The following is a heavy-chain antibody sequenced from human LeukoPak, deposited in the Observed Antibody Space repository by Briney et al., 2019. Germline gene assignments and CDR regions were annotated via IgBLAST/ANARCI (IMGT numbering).Heavy chain of an antibody. D-gene: IGHD1-14*01. Sequence: PSETLSLTCTVSGGSISSGDYYWSWIRQPPGKGLEWIGTIFYSGSTYYKPSLKSRVTISVDTSKNQFSLKLNSVTAADTAVYYCARANRASDYLDYWGQGTLVTVSS. V-gene: IGHV4-39*07. CDR1: GGSISSGDYY. J-gene: IGHJ4*02. CDR3: ARANRASDYLDY. CDR2: IFYSGST.